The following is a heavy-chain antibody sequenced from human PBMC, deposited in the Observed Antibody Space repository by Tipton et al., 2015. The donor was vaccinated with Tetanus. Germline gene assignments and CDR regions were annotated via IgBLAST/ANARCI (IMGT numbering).Heavy chain of an antibody. Sequence: TLSLTCTVSGGSLSRGGYYWTWIRRNPGKGLEWIGDIYFSGSTYYNPSLKSRATISVDTSKNQFSLRLNSVTAADTAVYYCARDQARGARGWNYFDSWGQGTLVTVSS. V-gene: IGHV4-31*03. J-gene: IGHJ4*02. CDR1: GGSLSRGGYY. D-gene: IGHD6-6*01. CDR2: IYFSGST. CDR3: ARDQARGARGWNYFDS.